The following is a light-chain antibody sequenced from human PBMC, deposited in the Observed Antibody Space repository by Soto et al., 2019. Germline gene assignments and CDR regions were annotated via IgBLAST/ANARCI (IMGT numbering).Light chain of an antibody. V-gene: IGKV3-15*01. CDR3: QQYNNWPPTT. CDR1: QSVSST. Sequence: EIVMTQSPDTLPVSPGERATLSCRASQSVSSTLAWYQQKPGQAPRLLIYGASTRATGIPARFSGSGSGTEFTLTISSLQSEDFAVYYCQQYNNWPPTTFGQGTRLEIK. CDR2: GAS. J-gene: IGKJ5*01.